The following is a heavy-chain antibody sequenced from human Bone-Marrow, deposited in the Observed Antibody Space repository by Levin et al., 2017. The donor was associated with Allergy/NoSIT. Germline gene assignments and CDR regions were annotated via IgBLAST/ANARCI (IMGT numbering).Heavy chain of an antibody. CDR3: ARDEIRGTFPYWYFDL. J-gene: IGHJ2*01. CDR2: IWYDGSNK. CDR1: GFIFSSYG. V-gene: IGHV3-33*01. Sequence: TGGSLRLSCAASGFIFSSYGMHWVRQAPGKGLEWVAVIWYDGSNKYYADSVKGRFTISRDNSKNTLYLQMHSLRAEDTAVYYCARDEIRGTFPYWYFDLWGRGTLVTVSS.